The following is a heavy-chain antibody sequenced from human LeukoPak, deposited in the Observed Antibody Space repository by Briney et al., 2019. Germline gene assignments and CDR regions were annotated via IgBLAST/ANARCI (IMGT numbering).Heavy chain of an antibody. CDR1: GDSISSSSSY. J-gene: IGHJ4*02. V-gene: IGHV4-39*01. Sequence: SETLSLTCIVSGDSISSSSSYWGWLRQPPGTGLEWIGSRYYRGSTYYNPSLKSRVTISEDTSKNQLSLKLSSVTAADTAVYYCGRQENRIAAASAGYWGQGVLVTVSS. CDR3: GRQENRIAAASAGY. CDR2: RYYRGST. D-gene: IGHD6-13*01.